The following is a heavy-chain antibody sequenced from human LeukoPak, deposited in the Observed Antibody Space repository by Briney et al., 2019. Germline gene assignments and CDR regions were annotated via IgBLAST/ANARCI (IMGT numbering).Heavy chain of an antibody. CDR1: GGSISSSSYY. J-gene: IGHJ3*02. CDR2: IYYSGST. CDR3: ARHETIVVVPAAIDAFDI. V-gene: IGHV4-39*01. D-gene: IGHD2-2*01. Sequence: SETLSLTCTVSGGSISSSSYYWGWIRQPPRKGLEWIGSIYYSGSTYYNPSLKSRVTISVDTSKNQFSLKLSSVTAADTAVYYCARHETIVVVPAAIDAFDIWGQGTMVTVSS.